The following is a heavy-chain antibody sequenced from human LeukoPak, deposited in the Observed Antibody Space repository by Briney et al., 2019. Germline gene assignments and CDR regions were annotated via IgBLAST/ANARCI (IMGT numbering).Heavy chain of an antibody. V-gene: IGHV1-46*01. CDR3: ASEVGEYSNYEDEPTPYPTDY. CDR2: INPSGGST. CDR1: GYTVTSYY. D-gene: IGHD4-11*01. J-gene: IGHJ4*02. Sequence: ASVKVSCKASGYTVTSYYMHWVRQAPGQGLEWMGIINPSGGSTSYAQKFQGRVTMTRDTSTSTVYMELSSLRSEDTAVYYCASEVGEYSNYEDEPTPYPTDYWGQGTLVTVSS.